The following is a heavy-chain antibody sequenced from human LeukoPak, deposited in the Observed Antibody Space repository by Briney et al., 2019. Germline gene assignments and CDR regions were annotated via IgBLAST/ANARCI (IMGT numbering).Heavy chain of an antibody. D-gene: IGHD2-2*02. CDR3: ARVTGGRYCSTTSCYMRGWFDP. J-gene: IGHJ5*02. CDR1: GGTFSSYA. V-gene: IGHV1-69*01. Sequence: SVKVSCKASGGTFSSYAISWVRQAPGQGLEWMGGIIPVFGTSNYAQKFQGRVTITADESTRTAYMELSSLRSEVTAVYYCARVTGGRYCSTTSCYMRGWFDPWGQGTLVTVSS. CDR2: IIPVFGTS.